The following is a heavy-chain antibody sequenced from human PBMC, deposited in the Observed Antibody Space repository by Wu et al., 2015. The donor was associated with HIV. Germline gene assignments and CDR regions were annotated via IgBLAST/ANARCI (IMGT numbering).Heavy chain of an antibody. V-gene: IGHV1-18*01. Sequence: QVQLEQSGVEVKKPGASVKVSCKTSGYTFTSYGINWVRQAPGQGLEWMGWINTFNGNTEYVQNFQGRVTMTTDTSTNTAYMELRSLRSDDTATYYCARGIGYSGSYYFAEYFQHWARAPGHRLL. CDR1: GYTFTSYG. J-gene: IGHJ1*01. D-gene: IGHD1-26*01. CDR2: INTFNGNT. CDR3: ARGIGYSGSYYFAEYFQH.